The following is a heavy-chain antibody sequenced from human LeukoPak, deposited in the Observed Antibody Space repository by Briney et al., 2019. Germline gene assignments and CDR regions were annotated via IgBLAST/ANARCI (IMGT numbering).Heavy chain of an antibody. Sequence: GGSLRLSCAATGFSFSSYAMNWVRQAPGKGLEWVSFISGGGGTTYYADSVKGRFTISRDNDKKTLFLHLNSLRAEDTAIYYCAKAEGSGNQPFDYWGQGTLVTVSS. J-gene: IGHJ4*02. CDR2: ISGGGGTT. V-gene: IGHV3-23*01. CDR1: GFSFSSYA. D-gene: IGHD3-10*01. CDR3: AKAEGSGNQPFDY.